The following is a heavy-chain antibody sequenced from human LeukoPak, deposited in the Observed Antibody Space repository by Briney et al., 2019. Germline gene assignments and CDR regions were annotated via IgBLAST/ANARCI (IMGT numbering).Heavy chain of an antibody. Sequence: PGGSLRLSCAASGFTFSNAWMSWVRQAPGKGLEWVSGINWNGGSTGYADSVKGRFTISRDNAKNSLYLQMNSLRAEDTALYYCARDRGVDTAMVNWFDPWGQGTLVTVSS. CDR2: INWNGGST. V-gene: IGHV3-20*04. CDR3: ARDRGVDTAMVNWFDP. J-gene: IGHJ5*02. CDR1: GFTFSNAW. D-gene: IGHD5-18*01.